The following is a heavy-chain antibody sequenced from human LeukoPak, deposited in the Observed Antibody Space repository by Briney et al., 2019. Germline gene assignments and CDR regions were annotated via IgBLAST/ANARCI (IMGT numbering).Heavy chain of an antibody. Sequence: VKVSCKASGYTFTSFDFSWVRQAPGQGLEWMGWISTYNGDTKYVQNFQDRLTMTTDTSASTAYMELRNLRSDDTAVYYCARVRRYSGYNYFDAFDNWGQGTMVTVSS. CDR3: ARVRRYSGYNYFDAFDN. D-gene: IGHD5-12*01. J-gene: IGHJ3*02. CDR2: ISTYNGDT. V-gene: IGHV1-18*01. CDR1: GYTFTSFD.